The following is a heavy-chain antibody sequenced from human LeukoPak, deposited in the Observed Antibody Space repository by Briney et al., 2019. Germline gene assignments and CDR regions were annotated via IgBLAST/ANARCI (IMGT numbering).Heavy chain of an antibody. CDR3: ARELSVAGHNWFDP. CDR1: GGSISSGGYY. V-gene: IGHV4-31*03. J-gene: IGHJ5*02. Sequence: SETLSLTCTVSGGSISSGGYYWSWIRQHPGKGLEWIGYIYYSGSTYYSPSLKSRVTISVDTSKNQFSLKLSSVTAADTAVYYCARELSVAGHNWFDPWGQGTLVTVSS. CDR2: IYYSGST. D-gene: IGHD6-19*01.